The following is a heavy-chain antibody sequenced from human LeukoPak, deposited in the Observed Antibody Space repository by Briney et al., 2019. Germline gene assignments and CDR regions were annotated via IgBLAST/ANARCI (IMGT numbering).Heavy chain of an antibody. D-gene: IGHD5-24*01. Sequence: SETLSLTCAVYGGSFSGYYWSWIRQPPGKGLEWIGEINHSGSTKSNPSLKSRVTISVDTSKNQFSLKLSSVTAADTAVYFCARVQPSRDGYNFDYWGQGTLVTVSS. CDR1: GGSFSGYY. J-gene: IGHJ4*02. CDR2: INHSGST. V-gene: IGHV4-34*01. CDR3: ARVQPSRDGYNFDY.